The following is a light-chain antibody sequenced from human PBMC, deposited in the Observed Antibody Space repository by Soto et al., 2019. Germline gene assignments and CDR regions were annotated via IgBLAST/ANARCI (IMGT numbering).Light chain of an antibody. CDR2: TSF. CDR3: QQVFSAEWT. V-gene: IGKV1-39*01. J-gene: IGKJ1*01. Sequence: IQMTQSASSLSASVGDRVSITSRASQSIGTFLNWYQQKPGEDPNLLIHTSFTLYSGVPSRFSGAGSGTDVTLTIRSLQTEEVATYFCQQVFSAEWTFGQGTRWIS. CDR1: QSIGTF.